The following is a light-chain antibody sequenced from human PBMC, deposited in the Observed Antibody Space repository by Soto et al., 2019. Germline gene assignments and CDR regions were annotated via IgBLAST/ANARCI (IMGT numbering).Light chain of an antibody. CDR3: CSYAGSSTLVV. Sequence: QSVLTQPASVSGSPGQSITISCTGTSSDFGSYNLVSWYQQHPGKAPKLMIYEGSKRPSGVSNRFSGSKSGNTASLTISGLQAEDEADYYCCSYAGSSTLVVFGTGTKVTVL. V-gene: IGLV2-23*01. CDR1: SSDFGSYNL. J-gene: IGLJ1*01. CDR2: EGS.